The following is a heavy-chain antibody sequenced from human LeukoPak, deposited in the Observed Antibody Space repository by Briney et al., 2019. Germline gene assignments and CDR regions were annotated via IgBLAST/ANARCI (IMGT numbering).Heavy chain of an antibody. CDR2: IRYDGSNK. CDR3: AKVGDSSGYYQNYFDY. CDR1: GFTFSSYG. J-gene: IGHJ4*02. D-gene: IGHD3-22*01. Sequence: QPGGSLRLSCAASGFTFSSYGMHWVRQAPGKGLEWVAFIRYDGSNKYYADSVKGRFTISRDNSKNTLYQQMNSLRAEDTAVYYCAKVGDSSGYYQNYFDYWGQRTLVTVSS. V-gene: IGHV3-30*02.